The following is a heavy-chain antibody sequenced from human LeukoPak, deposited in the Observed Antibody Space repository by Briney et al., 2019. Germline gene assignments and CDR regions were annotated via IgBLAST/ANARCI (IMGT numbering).Heavy chain of an antibody. CDR2: IYYTGGST. J-gene: IGHJ4*02. D-gene: IGHD6-19*01. Sequence: SETLSLTCTVSGGSITIYHWSWIRQPPGRGLEWIGYIYYTGGSTNYNPSLQSRVTISVDTSKNQFSLKLSSGTAADTAVYYCARLVYSSGSSVTATLDSWGQGTLVTVSS. CDR1: GGSITIYH. CDR3: ARLVYSSGSSVTATLDS. V-gene: IGHV4-59*08.